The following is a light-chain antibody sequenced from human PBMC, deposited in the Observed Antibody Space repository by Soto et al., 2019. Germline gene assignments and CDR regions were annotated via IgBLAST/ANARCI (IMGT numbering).Light chain of an antibody. CDR2: AAS. Sequence: DIQMTQSPSSLSASIGDRVTITCRASQSISSSLNWYRQKPGRAPKILIYAASSLQSGVPSRVSGSGSGTDFTLTTSSLQPEDFATYYCQQSDTSPFTFGPGTKLDIK. CDR3: QQSDTSPFT. J-gene: IGKJ3*01. CDR1: QSISSS. V-gene: IGKV1-39*01.